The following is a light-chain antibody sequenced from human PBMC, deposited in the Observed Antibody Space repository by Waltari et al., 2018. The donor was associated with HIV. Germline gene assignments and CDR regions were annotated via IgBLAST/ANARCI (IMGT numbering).Light chain of an antibody. CDR1: NLRNYF. Sequence: SSELTQDPAVSVALGQTIRITCQGDNLRNYFASWYQRRPGQAPLLVIYGAGNRPSGIPDRFSVSRSGNTASLTITGAQAEDEADYFCNSRDYSGRRYVFGPGTRVSVL. CDR3: NSRDYSGRRYV. J-gene: IGLJ1*01. CDR2: GAG. V-gene: IGLV3-19*01.